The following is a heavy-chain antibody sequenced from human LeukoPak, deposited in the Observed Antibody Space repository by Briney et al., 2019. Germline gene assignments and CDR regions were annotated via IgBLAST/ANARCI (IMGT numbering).Heavy chain of an antibody. CDR1: GFTFSSYS. J-gene: IGHJ3*02. D-gene: IGHD3-22*01. CDR2: ISSSSSYI. CDR3: ARELDYYDSSGADDAFDI. V-gene: IGHV3-21*01. Sequence: PGGSLRLSCAAYGFTFSSYSMNWVRQAPGKGLEWVSSISSSSSYIYYADSVKGRFTISRDNAKNSLYLQMNSLRAEDTAVYYCARELDYYDSSGADDAFDIWGQGTMVTVSS.